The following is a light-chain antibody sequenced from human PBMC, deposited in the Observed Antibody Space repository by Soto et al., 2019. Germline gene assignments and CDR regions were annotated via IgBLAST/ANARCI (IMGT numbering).Light chain of an antibody. V-gene: IGLV1-40*01. Sequence: QSVLTQPPSVSGAPGQRVTISCTGSSSNIGAGYDVHWYQQLPGTAPKLLIYGNSNRPSGVPDRFSGSKSGTSASLAITGLQAEDEADYYCQSYDSSLSVEEVVFGGLTKLTVL. J-gene: IGLJ2*01. CDR2: GNS. CDR1: SSNIGAGYD. CDR3: QSYDSSLSVEEVV.